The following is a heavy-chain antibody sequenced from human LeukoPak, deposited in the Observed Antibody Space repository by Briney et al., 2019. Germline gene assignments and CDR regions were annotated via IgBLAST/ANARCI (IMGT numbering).Heavy chain of an antibody. CDR2: IYASGGT. D-gene: IGHD4-23*01. J-gene: IGHJ4*02. Sequence: SETLSLTCTVAGGSISSLYWSWIRQSADKGLEWIGRIYASGGTNYNPSLKSRVTVSLGTSRNQFSLKVKSVTAADTAVYFCAGGPVTARGQFDYWGQGMLVSVSS. V-gene: IGHV4-4*07. CDR3: AGGPVTARGQFDY. CDR1: GGSISSLY.